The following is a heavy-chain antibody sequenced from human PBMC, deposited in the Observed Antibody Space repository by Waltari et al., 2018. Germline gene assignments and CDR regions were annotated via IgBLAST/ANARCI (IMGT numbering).Heavy chain of an antibody. CDR1: GFPFSSYS. J-gene: IGHJ4*02. CDR3: ARAPYSSSWYGY. CDR2: ISRSRSYI. D-gene: IGHD6-13*01. Sequence: EVQLVESGGGLVKPGGSLRLSCAASGFPFSSYSMKWVRQAPGKGLGGFASISRSRSYIYYAYSVKGRFTIARDNAKNSLYLQMNSLRAEDTAVYYCARAPYSSSWYGYWGQGTLVTVSS. V-gene: IGHV3-21*01.